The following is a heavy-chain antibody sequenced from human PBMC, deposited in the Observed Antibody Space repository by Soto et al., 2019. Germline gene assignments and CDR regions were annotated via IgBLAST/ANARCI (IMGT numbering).Heavy chain of an antibody. CDR3: ARESGYDLFDY. CDR1: GVSISSDY. Sequence: QVQLQESGPGLVKPSETLSLTCTVSGVSISSDYWSWIRQPPGTGLEWIGYSYYSGSTNYNPSLKSRVTISVDTSKNQFSLKLSSVTAADTAVYYCARESGYDLFDYWGQGTLVTVSS. J-gene: IGHJ4*02. D-gene: IGHD5-12*01. V-gene: IGHV4-59*01. CDR2: SYYSGST.